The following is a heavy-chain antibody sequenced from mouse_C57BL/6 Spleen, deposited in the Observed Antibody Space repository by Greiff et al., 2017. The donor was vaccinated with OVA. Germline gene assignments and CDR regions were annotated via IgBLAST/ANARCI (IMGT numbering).Heavy chain of an antibody. V-gene: IGHV1-42*01. CDR2: INPSTGGT. J-gene: IGHJ2*01. Sequence: EVQLQQSGPELVKPGASVKISCKASGYSFTGYYMNWVKQSPEKSLEWIGEINPSTGGTTYNQKFKAKATLTVDKSSSTAYMQLNSLTSEDSAVYYCARWGGLFDYWGQGTTLTVSS. D-gene: IGHD3-3*01. CDR1: GYSFTGYY. CDR3: ARWGGLFDY.